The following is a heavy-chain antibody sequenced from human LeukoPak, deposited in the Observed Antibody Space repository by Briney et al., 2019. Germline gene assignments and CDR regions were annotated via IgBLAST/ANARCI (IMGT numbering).Heavy chain of an antibody. D-gene: IGHD6-13*01. J-gene: IGHJ4*02. CDR1: GYSISSGYY. CDR2: NYHNGST. V-gene: IGHV4-38-2*02. CDR3: ARSWFSTGPADY. Sequence: SETLSLTCTVSGYSISSGYYWGWIRQPPGEGLEWIGCNYHNGSTYYNPSLKSRVTISVDTSKNQSSLKLTSVTAADTALYYCARSWFSTGPADYWGQGTLVTVSS.